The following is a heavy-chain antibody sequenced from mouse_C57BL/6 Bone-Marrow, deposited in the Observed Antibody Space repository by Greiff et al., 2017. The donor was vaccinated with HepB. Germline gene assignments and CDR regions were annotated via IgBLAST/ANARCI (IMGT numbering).Heavy chain of an antibody. CDR1: GYTFTSYT. J-gene: IGHJ2*01. D-gene: IGHD2-4*01. CDR3: AFYDYDYFDY. CDR2: INPSSGYT. V-gene: IGHV1-4*01. Sequence: QVQLQQSDAELVKPGASVKMSCKASGYTFTSYTMHWVKQRPGQGLEWIGYINPSSGYTKYNQKFKDKATLTADKSSSTAYMQLSSLTSEDSAVYYCAFYDYDYFDYWGQGTTLTVSS.